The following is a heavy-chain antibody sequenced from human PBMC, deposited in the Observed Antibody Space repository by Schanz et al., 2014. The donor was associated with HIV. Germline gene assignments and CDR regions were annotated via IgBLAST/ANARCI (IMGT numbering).Heavy chain of an antibody. D-gene: IGHD6-6*01. CDR3: ARFRTSSSSFYFYYYGLDV. Sequence: QVQLVQSGAEVKMPGSSVRVSCKASGGTFSSSAISWVRQAPGQGLEWMGGIIPIFDTTNYAQKFQGRVTIIADEAASTAYMELNSLRSEDTAVYYCARFRTSSSSFYFYYYGLDVWGQGTTVAVSS. CDR1: GGTFSSSA. V-gene: IGHV1-69*01. CDR2: IIPIFDTT. J-gene: IGHJ6*02.